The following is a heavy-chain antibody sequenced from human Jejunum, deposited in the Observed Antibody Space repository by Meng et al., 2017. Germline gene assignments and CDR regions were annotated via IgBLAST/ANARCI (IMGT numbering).Heavy chain of an antibody. CDR2: DNDNRNS. D-gene: IGHD4/OR15-4a*01. CDR1: SDSTSGSC. J-gene: IGHJ5*02. Sequence: GPGLAGPLATMSLACCVSSDSTSGSCWVGIPPAQGMGRKWIGCDNDNRNSNYNLSLKVRATVSLDTSKNQFSLRLSSVTAEDTAVYSCASLAVGARGWIDPWGQGTLVTVSS. CDR3: ASLAVGARGWIDP. V-gene: IGHV4-59*13.